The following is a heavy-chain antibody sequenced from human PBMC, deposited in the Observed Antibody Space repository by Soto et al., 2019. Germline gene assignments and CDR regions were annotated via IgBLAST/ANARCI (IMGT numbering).Heavy chain of an antibody. J-gene: IGHJ4*02. CDR1: GYTFTGYY. V-gene: IGHV1-2*04. CDR3: ARGLSITMVRGVVMYYFDY. Sequence: ASVKVSCKASGYTFTGYYMHWVRQAPGQGLEWMGWINPNSGGTNYAQKFQGWVTMTRDTSISTAYMELSRLRSDDTAVYYCARGLSITMVRGVVMYYFDYWGQGTLVTVSS. CDR2: INPNSGGT. D-gene: IGHD3-10*01.